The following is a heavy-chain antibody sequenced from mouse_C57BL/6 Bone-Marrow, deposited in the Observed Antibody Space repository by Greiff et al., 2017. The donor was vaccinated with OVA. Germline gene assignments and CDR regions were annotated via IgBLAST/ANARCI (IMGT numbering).Heavy chain of an antibody. Sequence: QVQLQQPGTELVKPGASVKLSCKASGYTFTSYWMHWVKQRPGQGLEWIGNINPSNGGTNYNEKFKSKATLTVDTSSSTAYMQLSSLTSEDSAVYYCAREGDYYGSSHWYFDVWGTGTTVTVSS. J-gene: IGHJ1*03. CDR3: AREGDYYGSSHWYFDV. V-gene: IGHV1-53*01. CDR1: GYTFTSYW. CDR2: INPSNGGT. D-gene: IGHD1-1*01.